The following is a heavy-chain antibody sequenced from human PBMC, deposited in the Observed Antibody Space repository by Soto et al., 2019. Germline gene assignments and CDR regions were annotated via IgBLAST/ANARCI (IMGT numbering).Heavy chain of an antibody. CDR1: GFTFSSYG. J-gene: IGHJ4*02. CDR2: IWYDGSNK. V-gene: IGHV3-33*01. CDR3: AREGAARLFNRFDY. Sequence: GGSLRLSCAASGFTFSSYGMHWVRQAPGKGLEWVAVIWYDGSNKYYADSVKGRFTISRDNSKNTLYLQMNSLRAEDTAVYYCAREGAARLFNRFDYWGQGTLVTVSS. D-gene: IGHD6-6*01.